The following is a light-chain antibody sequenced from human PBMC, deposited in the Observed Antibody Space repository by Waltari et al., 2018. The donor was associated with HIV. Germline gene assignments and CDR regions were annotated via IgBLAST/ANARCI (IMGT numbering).Light chain of an antibody. V-gene: IGKV3-20*01. CDR2: AAS. CDR3: QQHDSNTWT. J-gene: IGKJ1*01. CDR1: QSIDNNL. Sequence: EIVLTKSPGTLFLSSGARAPLSHRPGQSIDNNLLGWYQQKPGKAPKLLIFAASSLPTGTPDRFSGSGSGTDFTLTVSRLEPEDFAVYYCQQHDSNTWTFGPGTRVDIK.